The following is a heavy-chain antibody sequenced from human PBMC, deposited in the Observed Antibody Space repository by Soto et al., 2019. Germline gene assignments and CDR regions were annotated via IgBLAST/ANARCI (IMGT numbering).Heavy chain of an antibody. Sequence: GSLRLSCAASGFTFSSYAMHWVRQAPGKGLEWVAVISYDGSNKYYADSVKGRFTISRDNSKNTLYLQMNSLRAEDTAVYYCARDAVGQLWLFYYYYGMDVWGQGTTVTVS. CDR3: ARDAVGQLWLFYYYYGMDV. CDR2: ISYDGSNK. V-gene: IGHV3-30-3*01. J-gene: IGHJ6*02. D-gene: IGHD5-18*01. CDR1: GFTFSSYA.